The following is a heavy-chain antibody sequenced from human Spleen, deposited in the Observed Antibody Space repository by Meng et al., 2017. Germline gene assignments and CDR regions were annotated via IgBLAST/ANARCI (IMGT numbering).Heavy chain of an antibody. CDR2: IHGDGSKV. CDR1: GFTFSSYW. D-gene: IGHD3-9*01. J-gene: IGHJ4*02. V-gene: IGHV3-74*01. Sequence: GESLKISCAASGFTFSSYWMQWVRQAPGNGLVWVSRIHGDGSKVDYADSVKGRFTISRDDSKSTLYLQMSGLRIDDTGVYYCTWDDKAVSDYWGQGTLVTVSS. CDR3: TWDDKAVSDY.